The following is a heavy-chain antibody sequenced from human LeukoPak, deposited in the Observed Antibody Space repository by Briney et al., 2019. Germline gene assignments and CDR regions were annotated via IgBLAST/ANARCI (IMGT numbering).Heavy chain of an antibody. J-gene: IGHJ4*02. CDR3: ARGGYSLAFDY. Sequence: SETLSLTCAVYGGSFSGYYWSWIRQPPGKGLEWIGEINHSGSTNYNPSLKSRVTMSVDTSKNQFSLKLSSVTAADTAVYYCARGGYSLAFDYWGQGTLVTVSS. D-gene: IGHD5-18*01. CDR1: GGSFSGYY. V-gene: IGHV4-34*01. CDR2: INHSGST.